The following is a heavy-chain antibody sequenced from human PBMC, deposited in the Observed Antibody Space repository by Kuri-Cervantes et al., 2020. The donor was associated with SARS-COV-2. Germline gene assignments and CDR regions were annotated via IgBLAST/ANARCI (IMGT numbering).Heavy chain of an antibody. Sequence: SVKVSCKASGYTFTSYTISWVRQAPGQGLEWMGGIIPIFGTANYAQKFQGRVTITADKSTSTAYMELSSLRSEDTAVYYCAARDRREDIYYMDVWGKGTTVTVSS. CDR1: GYTFTSYT. V-gene: IGHV1-69*06. J-gene: IGHJ6*03. CDR2: IIPIFGTA. CDR3: AARDRREDIYYMDV. D-gene: IGHD2-15*01.